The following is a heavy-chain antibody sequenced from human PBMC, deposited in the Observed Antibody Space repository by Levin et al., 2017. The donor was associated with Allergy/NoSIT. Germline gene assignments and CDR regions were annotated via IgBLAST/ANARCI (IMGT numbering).Heavy chain of an antibody. Sequence: GESLKISCKGSGYSFTSYWIGWVRQMPGKGLEWMGIVYPGDSDTRYSPSFQGQVTISADKSISTAYLQWSSLKASDTAMYYCARSAEVAAPGAYYDYGMDGWGQGTTVTVSS. D-gene: IGHD7-27*01. J-gene: IGHJ6*02. V-gene: IGHV5-51*01. CDR3: ARSAEVAAPGAYYDYGMDG. CDR2: VYPGDSDT. CDR1: GYSFTSYW.